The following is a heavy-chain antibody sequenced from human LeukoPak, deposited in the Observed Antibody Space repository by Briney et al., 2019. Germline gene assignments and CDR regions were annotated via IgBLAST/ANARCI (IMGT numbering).Heavy chain of an antibody. CDR1: GYTFTGYY. Sequence: ASVKVSCKASGYTFTGYYMHWVRQAPGQGLEWMGIINPSGGSTSYAQKFQGRVTMTRDTSTSTVYMELSSLRSEDTAVYYCARDESIVVVPAAGEGYWGQGTLVTVSS. CDR3: ARDESIVVVPAAGEGY. J-gene: IGHJ4*02. CDR2: INPSGGST. V-gene: IGHV1-46*01. D-gene: IGHD2-2*01.